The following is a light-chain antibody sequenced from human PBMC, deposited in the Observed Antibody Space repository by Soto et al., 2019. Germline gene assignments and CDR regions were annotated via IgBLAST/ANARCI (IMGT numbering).Light chain of an antibody. V-gene: IGKV3-20*01. Sequence: EIVLTQSPGTLSLSPGERATLSCRASQSVADNYLAWYQQKPGQPPRLLIYAASRRAAGIPDTFSGSWSGTDFTLTITRLEPEDFALYYCQQYGHSPRTFGQGTKVEVK. CDR3: QQYGHSPRT. J-gene: IGKJ1*01. CDR2: AAS. CDR1: QSVADNY.